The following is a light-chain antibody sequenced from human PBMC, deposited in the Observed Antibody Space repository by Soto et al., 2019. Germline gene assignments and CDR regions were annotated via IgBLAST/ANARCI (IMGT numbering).Light chain of an antibody. CDR1: QSVSSS. Sequence: EIVLTQSPGTLSLSPGERATLSCRASQSVSSSLAWYQQKPGQAPRLLIHGASSRATGIPDRFSGSGSETDFTLTIYRLEPEDFAVYYCQQYGSSPYTFGQGTKVEIK. CDR2: GAS. CDR3: QQYGSSPYT. V-gene: IGKV3-20*01. J-gene: IGKJ2*01.